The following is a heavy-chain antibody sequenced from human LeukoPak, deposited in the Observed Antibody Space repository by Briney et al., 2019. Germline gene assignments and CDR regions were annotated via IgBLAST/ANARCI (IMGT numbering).Heavy chain of an antibody. CDR3: ARVSLFYGDYAHPWFDP. CDR2: INPNSGGT. CDR1: GYTFTGYY. J-gene: IGHJ5*02. Sequence: ASVKVSCKASGYTFTGYYMHWVRRAPGQGLEWMGWINPNSGGTNYAQKFQGRVTMTRDTSISTAYMELSRLRSDDTAVYYCARVSLFYGDYAHPWFDPWGQGTLVTVSS. D-gene: IGHD4-17*01. V-gene: IGHV1-2*02.